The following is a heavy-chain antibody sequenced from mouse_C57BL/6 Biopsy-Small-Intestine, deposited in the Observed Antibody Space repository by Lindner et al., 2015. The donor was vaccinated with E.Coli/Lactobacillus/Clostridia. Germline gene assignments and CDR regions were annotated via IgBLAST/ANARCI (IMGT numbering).Heavy chain of an antibody. J-gene: IGHJ2*01. CDR1: GYAFSSSW. V-gene: IGHV1-82*01. CDR2: IYPGDGDT. CDR3: ARSPFITTLVTRYFDY. Sequence: VQLQESGPELVKPGASVKISCKASGYAFSSSWMNWVKQRPGQGLEWIGRIYPGDGDTNYNGKFKGKATLTADKSSSTAYMQLSSLTSEDSAVYFCARSPFITTLVTRYFDYWGQGTTLTVSS. D-gene: IGHD1-2*01.